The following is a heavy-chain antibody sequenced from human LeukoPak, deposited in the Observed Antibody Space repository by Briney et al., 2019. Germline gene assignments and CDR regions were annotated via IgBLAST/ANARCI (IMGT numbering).Heavy chain of an antibody. V-gene: IGHV4-34*01. CDR3: ARGNWRDYGDYENFDY. J-gene: IGHJ4*02. CDR1: GGSFSAYY. CDR2: INHSGST. D-gene: IGHD4-17*01. Sequence: PSETLSLTCAVYGGSFSAYYWSWIRQPPEKGLEWIGEINHSGSTNYNPSLKSRVTISVDTSKNQFSLKLSSVTAADTAVYYCARGNWRDYGDYENFDYWGQGTLVTVSS.